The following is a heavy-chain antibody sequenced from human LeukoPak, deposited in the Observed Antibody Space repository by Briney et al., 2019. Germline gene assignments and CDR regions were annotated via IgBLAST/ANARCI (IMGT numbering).Heavy chain of an antibody. CDR3: AKGGFGRPFDY. CDR2: ISGSGGST. V-gene: IGHV3-23*01. D-gene: IGHD3-10*01. J-gene: IGHJ4*02. Sequence: PGGSLRLSCAASGFTFSSYGMSWVRQAPGKGLEWVSAISGSGGSTYYADSVKGRFTISRDNSKNTLFLQMDSLRAEDTAVYYCAKGGFGRPFDYWGQGTLVTVSS. CDR1: GFTFSSYG.